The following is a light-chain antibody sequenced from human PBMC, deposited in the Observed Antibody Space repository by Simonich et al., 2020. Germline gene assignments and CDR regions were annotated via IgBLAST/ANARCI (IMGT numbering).Light chain of an antibody. J-gene: IGLJ3*02. V-gene: IGLV10-54*01. Sequence: QAGLTQPPSVSEGLRQTATLTCTGNSNNVGNQGAAWLQQHQGPPPKLLSYRNNNRPSGISERLSASRSGNTASLTITGLQPEDEADYYCSAWDSSLSAWVFGGGTKLTVL. CDR2: RNN. CDR1: SNNVGNQG. CDR3: SAWDSSLSAWV.